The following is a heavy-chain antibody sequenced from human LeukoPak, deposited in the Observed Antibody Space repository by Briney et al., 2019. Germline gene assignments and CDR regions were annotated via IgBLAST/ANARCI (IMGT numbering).Heavy chain of an antibody. CDR2: ISGSGGST. J-gene: IGHJ3*02. CDR3: ARYGVTGAFDI. CDR1: GFTFSSYA. D-gene: IGHD5/OR15-5a*01. V-gene: IGHV3-23*01. Sequence: GGSLRLSCAASGFTFSSYAMSWVRQTPGKGLEWVSAISGSGGSTYYADSVKGRFTISRDNAKNSLYLQMNSLRAEDTAVYYCARYGVTGAFDIWGQGTMVTVSS.